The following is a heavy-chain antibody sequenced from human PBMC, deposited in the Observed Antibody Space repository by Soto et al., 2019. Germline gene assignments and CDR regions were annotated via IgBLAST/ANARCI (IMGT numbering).Heavy chain of an antibody. CDR3: AKADGEQWLVPHLDN. Sequence: EVQLLESGGGVVQPGGSLRLSCVASGFNFKKFATAWVRQAPGEGLEWVSGISCCGGSTSYADSVKGRFSIARDDSKNTLSLQMNSLRVEDTAQYYCAKADGEQWLVPHLDNWGQGTLVTVS. V-gene: IGHV3-23*01. CDR1: GFNFKKFA. J-gene: IGHJ4*02. CDR2: ISCCGGST. D-gene: IGHD6-19*01.